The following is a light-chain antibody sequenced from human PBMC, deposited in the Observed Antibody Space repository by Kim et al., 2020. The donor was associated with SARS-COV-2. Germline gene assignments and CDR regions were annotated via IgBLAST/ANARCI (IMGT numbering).Light chain of an antibody. CDR1: KLGDKY. J-gene: IGLJ3*02. V-gene: IGLV3-1*01. CDR2: QDN. CDR3: QAWDSSTWV. Sequence: SVSPRQTASITCSGHKLGDKYACWYQQKPGQSPVLVIHQDNKRPSGIPERFSGSNSGNTATLTISGTQALDEADYYCQAWDSSTWVFGGGTQLTVL.